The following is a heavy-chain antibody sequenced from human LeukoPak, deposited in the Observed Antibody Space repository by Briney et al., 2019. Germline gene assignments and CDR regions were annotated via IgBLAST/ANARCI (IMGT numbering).Heavy chain of an antibody. D-gene: IGHD2-2*01. CDR1: GGSISSSSYY. CDR3: ARARLPARIFDY. Sequence: SETLSLTCTVSGGSISSSSYYWGWIRQPPGKGLEWIGSIYYSGSTYYNPSLKSRVTISVDTSKNQFSLKLSSVTAADTAVYYCARARLPARIFDYWGQGTLVTVSS. V-gene: IGHV4-39*07. CDR2: IYYSGST. J-gene: IGHJ4*02.